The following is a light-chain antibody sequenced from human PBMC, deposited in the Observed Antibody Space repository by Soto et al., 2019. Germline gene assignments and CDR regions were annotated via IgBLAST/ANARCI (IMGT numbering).Light chain of an antibody. Sequence: EIVMTQSPATLSVSPGERATLSCRASHRVSSYLAWYQQKPGQAPRLLIYGASTRATGIPARFSGSGSGTEFTLTISSLQSEDFAVYYCQQRAKWPSTFGPGTKVE. J-gene: IGKJ2*02. CDR1: HRVSSY. CDR2: GAS. V-gene: IGKV3-15*01. CDR3: QQRAKWPST.